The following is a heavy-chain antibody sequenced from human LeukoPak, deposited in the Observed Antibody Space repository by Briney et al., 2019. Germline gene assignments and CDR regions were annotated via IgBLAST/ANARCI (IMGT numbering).Heavy chain of an antibody. J-gene: IGHJ5*02. D-gene: IGHD6-19*01. CDR3: AKDGRWLLNWFDP. CDR2: INGNGGGS. CDR1: GFTFSDHA. Sequence: PGGSLRLSCAASGFTFSDHAMSWVRQAPAKGLEWVSSINGNGGGSYYIDSVKGRFTVSRDNSKNTLYLQMNSLRAEDTAVYYCAKDGRWLLNWFDPWGQGTLVTVSS. V-gene: IGHV3-23*01.